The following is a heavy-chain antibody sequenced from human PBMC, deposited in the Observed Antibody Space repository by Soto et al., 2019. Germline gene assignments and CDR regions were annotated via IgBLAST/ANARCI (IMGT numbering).Heavy chain of an antibody. V-gene: IGHV3-7*04. CDR2: MKQAGSER. CDR1: GFTFSSYW. CDR3: ATVVGAPNWFDP. D-gene: IGHD1-26*01. Sequence: EVQLVESGGGLVQPGGSLRLSCAASGFTFSSYWMSWVRQAPGKGLEWVANMKQAGSERYYVDSVKGRFTISRDNGKNSLYLQMNSLRAEDTAVYYCATVVGAPNWFDPWGQGTLVTVSS. J-gene: IGHJ5*02.